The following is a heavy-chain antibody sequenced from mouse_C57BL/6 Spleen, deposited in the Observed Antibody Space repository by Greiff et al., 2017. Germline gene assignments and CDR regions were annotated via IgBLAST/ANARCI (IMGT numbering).Heavy chain of an antibody. Sequence: QVRLQQSGPGLVQPSQSLSITCTVSGFSLTSYGVHWVRQSPGKGLEWLGVIWSGGSTDYNAAFISRLSISKDNSKSQVFFKMNSLQTDDTAIYYCAMGAPFAYWGQGTLVTVSA. J-gene: IGHJ3*01. V-gene: IGHV2-2*01. CDR1: GFSLTSYG. CDR3: AMGAPFAY. CDR2: IWSGGST.